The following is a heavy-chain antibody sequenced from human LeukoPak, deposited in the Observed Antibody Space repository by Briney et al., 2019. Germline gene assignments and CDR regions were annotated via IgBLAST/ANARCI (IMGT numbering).Heavy chain of an antibody. CDR1: GFTFSSYS. Sequence: GGSLRLSCAASGFTFSSYSMNWVRQAPGKGLEWVSSISSSSSYIYYADSVRGRFTISRDNAKNSLYLQMNSLRAEDTAVYYCARDSGSGSYFTFCMDVWGQGTTVTVSS. CDR2: ISSSSSYI. J-gene: IGHJ6*02. V-gene: IGHV3-21*01. D-gene: IGHD1-26*01. CDR3: ARDSGSGSYFTFCMDV.